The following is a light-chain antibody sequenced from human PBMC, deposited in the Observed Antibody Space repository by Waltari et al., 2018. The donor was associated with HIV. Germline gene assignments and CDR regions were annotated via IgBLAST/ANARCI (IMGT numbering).Light chain of an antibody. V-gene: IGLV2-8*01. CDR3: SSYSGRNRSVI. J-gene: IGLJ2*01. CDR2: EVT. Sequence: QSALTQPPSASGSPGQAVTISCTGTSSDGGGHSYVSWYQQHPGKAPKLIISEVTKRPSGVPDCFSGSKSGNTASLTVSGLQAEDEGDYFCSSYSGRNRSVIFGGGTRVTVL. CDR1: SSDGGGHSY.